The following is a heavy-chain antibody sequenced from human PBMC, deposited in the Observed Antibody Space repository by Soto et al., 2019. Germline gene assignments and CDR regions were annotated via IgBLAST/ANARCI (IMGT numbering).Heavy chain of an antibody. D-gene: IGHD5-12*01. J-gene: IGHJ4*02. CDR1: GFAVSSNY. CDR2: IFSAGSA. Sequence: EVQLVESGGGLVQPGGSPRLSCVISGFAVSSNYMSWVRQAPGKGLEWVSVIFSAGSAYYADSVKDRLSISRHNSKNTLYLHMNSLRAEDTAVYYCGRGGDFWGQGTLVTVSS. V-gene: IGHV3-53*04. CDR3: GRGGDF.